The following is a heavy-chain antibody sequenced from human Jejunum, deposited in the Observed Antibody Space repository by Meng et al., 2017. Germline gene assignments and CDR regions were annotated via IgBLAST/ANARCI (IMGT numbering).Heavy chain of an antibody. J-gene: IGHJ4*02. CDR3: AKDLLRGGVMVRGGPKDS. CDR2: LSGSGAST. CDR1: GFMFNSYV. Sequence: GESLKISCAASGFMFNSYVMSWVRQAPGKGLEWVSSLSGSGASTYYADSVKGRFTISRDNSKNTLYLQMNTLRAEDTAVYYCAKDLLRGGVMVRGGPKDSWGQGTVVTVSS. D-gene: IGHD3-10*01. V-gene: IGHV3-23*01.